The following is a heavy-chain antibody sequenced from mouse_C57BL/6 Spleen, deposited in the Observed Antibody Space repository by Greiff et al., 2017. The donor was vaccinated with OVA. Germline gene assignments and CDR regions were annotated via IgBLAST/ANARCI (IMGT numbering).Heavy chain of an antibody. V-gene: IGHV1-18*01. J-gene: IGHJ1*03. CDR3: ARGPEGYWYFDV. CDR2: INPNNGGT. CDR1: GYTFTDYN. Sequence: VQLQQSGPELVKPGASVKIPCKGSGYTFTDYNMDWVKQSHGKSLEWIGDINPNNGGTIYNQKFKGKATLTVDKSSSTAYMELRSLTSEDTAVYYCARGPEGYWYFDVWGTGTTVTVSS.